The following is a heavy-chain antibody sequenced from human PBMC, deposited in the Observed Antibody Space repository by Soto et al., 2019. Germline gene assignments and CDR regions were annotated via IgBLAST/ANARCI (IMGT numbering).Heavy chain of an antibody. D-gene: IGHD5-12*01. V-gene: IGHV4-34*01. CDR1: GGSFSRYY. CDR3: ARGEGRLVGTWFDP. Sequence: SETLSLTCDVYGGSFSRYYWNWIRQPPGKGLEWLGDINHSGSTNYNPSLESRVTISLYTSKTQFSLKLTSVTAADTAVYYCARGEGRLVGTWFDPWGQGTRVTVSS. J-gene: IGHJ5*02. CDR2: INHSGST.